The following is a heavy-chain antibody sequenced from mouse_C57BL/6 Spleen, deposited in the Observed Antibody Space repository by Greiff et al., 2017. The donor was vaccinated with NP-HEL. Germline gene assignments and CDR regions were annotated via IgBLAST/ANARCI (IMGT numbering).Heavy chain of an antibody. V-gene: IGHV1-75*01. J-gene: IGHJ3*01. CDR1: GYTFTDYY. CDR2: IFPGSGST. Sequence: VKLQESGPELVKPGASVKISCKASGYTFTDYYINWVKQRPGQGLEWIGWIFPGSGSTYYNEKFKGKATLTVDKSSSTAYMLLSSLTSEDSAVYFCASPAYYSNYGFAYWGQGTLVTVSA. CDR3: ASPAYYSNYGFAY. D-gene: IGHD2-5*01.